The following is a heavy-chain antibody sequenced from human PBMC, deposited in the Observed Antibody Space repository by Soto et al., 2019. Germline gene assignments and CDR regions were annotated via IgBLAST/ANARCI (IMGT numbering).Heavy chain of an antibody. CDR1: GGSFSGYY. D-gene: IGHD4-17*01. V-gene: IGHV4-34*01. Sequence: PSETLSLTCAVYGGSFSGYYWSWIRQPPGKGLEWIGEINHSGSTNYNPSLKSRVTISVDTSKNQFSLKLSSVTAADTAVYYCARVFYGDYDYYYYYMDVWGKGTTVTVSS. CDR3: ARVFYGDYDYYYYYMDV. J-gene: IGHJ6*03. CDR2: INHSGST.